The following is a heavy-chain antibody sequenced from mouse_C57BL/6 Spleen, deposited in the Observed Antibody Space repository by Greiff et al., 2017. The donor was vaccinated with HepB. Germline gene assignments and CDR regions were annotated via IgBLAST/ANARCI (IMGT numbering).Heavy chain of an antibody. CDR1: GYSITSGYY. CDR2: ISYDGSN. V-gene: IGHV3-6*01. CDR3: ALNYDY. Sequence: EVKVEESGPGLVKPSQSLSLTCSVTGYSITSGYYWNWIRQFPGNKLEWMGYISYDGSNNYNPSLKNRISITRDTSKNQFFLKLNSVTTEDTATYYCALNYDYWGQGTTLTVSS. D-gene: IGHD2-1*01. J-gene: IGHJ2*01.